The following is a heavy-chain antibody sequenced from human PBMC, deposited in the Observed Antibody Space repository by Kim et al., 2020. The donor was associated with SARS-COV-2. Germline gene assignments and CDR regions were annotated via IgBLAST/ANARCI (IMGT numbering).Heavy chain of an antibody. CDR2: MNPNSGNT. V-gene: IGHV1-8*01. D-gene: IGHD2-2*01. Sequence: ASVKVSCKASGYTFTSYDINWVRQATGQGLEWMGWMNPNSGNTGYAQKFQGRVTMTRNTSISTAYMELSSLRSEDTAVYYCARDIVVVPAAISFDPWGQGTLVTVSS. CDR1: GYTFTSYD. CDR3: ARDIVVVPAAISFDP. J-gene: IGHJ5*02.